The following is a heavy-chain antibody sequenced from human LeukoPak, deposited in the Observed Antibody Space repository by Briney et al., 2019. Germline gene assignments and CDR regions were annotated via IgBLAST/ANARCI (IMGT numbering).Heavy chain of an antibody. CDR2: IYYSGST. CDR1: GGSISSSSYY. V-gene: IGHV4-39*01. J-gene: IGHJ5*02. D-gene: IGHD6-13*01. Sequence: ASETLSLTCTVSGGSISSSSYYWGWIRQPPGKGLEWNGSIYYSGSTYYNPSLKSLVTISVDTSKNQFSLKLSSVTAADTAVYYCARHVPGAAGILRWFDPWGQGTLVTVSS. CDR3: ARHVPGAAGILRWFDP.